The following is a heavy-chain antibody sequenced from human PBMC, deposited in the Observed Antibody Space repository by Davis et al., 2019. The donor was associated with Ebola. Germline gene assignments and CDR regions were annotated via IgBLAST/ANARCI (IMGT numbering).Heavy chain of an antibody. J-gene: IGHJ2*01. D-gene: IGHD6-19*01. V-gene: IGHV5-51*01. Sequence: LPGQVTISADKSISTAYLQWSSLKASDTAMYYCARRVAVAHWYFDLWGRGTLVTVSS. CDR3: ARRVAVAHWYFDL.